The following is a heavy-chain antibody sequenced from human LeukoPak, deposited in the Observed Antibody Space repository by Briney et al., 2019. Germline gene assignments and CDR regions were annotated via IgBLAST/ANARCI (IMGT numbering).Heavy chain of an antibody. CDR3: ARVGYYYDSSGHYPLDY. J-gene: IGHJ4*02. CDR2: ISSSSNYI. D-gene: IGHD3-22*01. CDR1: GFTFSSYS. Sequence: GGFLRLSCAASGFTFSSYSMNWVRQAPGKGLEWVSSISSSSNYIKYADSVKGRFTVSRDNAKNSLYLQMNSLRAEDTAVYYCARVGYYYDSSGHYPLDYWGQGTLVTVSS. V-gene: IGHV3-21*01.